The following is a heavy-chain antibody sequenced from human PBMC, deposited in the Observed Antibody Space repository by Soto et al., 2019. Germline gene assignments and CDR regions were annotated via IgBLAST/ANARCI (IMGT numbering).Heavy chain of an antibody. CDR2: IDSTSMHI. CDR3: ARLVGAYQHYIDY. V-gene: IGHV3-21*01. J-gene: IGHJ4*02. D-gene: IGHD1-26*01. CDR1: GFTFSSNI. Sequence: GGSLRLSCAASGFTFSSNIMIWVRQSPGKGLEWVSYIDSTSMHIYYADSVKGRFTITRDNAKKSVYLQMTSLRAEGTAVYYCARLVGAYQHYIDYWGQGTLVTVSS.